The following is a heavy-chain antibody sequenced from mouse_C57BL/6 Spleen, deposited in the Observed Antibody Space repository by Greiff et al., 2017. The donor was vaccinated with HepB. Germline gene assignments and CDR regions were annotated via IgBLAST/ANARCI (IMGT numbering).Heavy chain of an antibody. J-gene: IGHJ4*01. CDR1: GFSLTSYA. D-gene: IGHD2-4*01. CDR2: IWTGGGT. V-gene: IGHV2-9-1*01. CDR3: ARNDYDVGAMDY. Sequence: VQVVESGPGLVAPSQSLSITCTVSGFSLTSYAISWVRQPPGKGLEWLGVIWTGGGTNYNSALKYRLSISKDNAKSQIFLKMNSLQTDDTARYYCARNDYDVGAMDYWGQGTSVTVSS.